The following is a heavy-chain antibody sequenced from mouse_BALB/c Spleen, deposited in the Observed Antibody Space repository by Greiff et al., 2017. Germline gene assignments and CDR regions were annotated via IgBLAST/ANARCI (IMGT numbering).Heavy chain of an antibody. Sequence: EVQLQQSGAELVKPGASVKLSCTASGFNIKDTYMHWVKQRPEQGLEWIGRIDPANGNTKSDPKFQGKATITADTSSNTAYLQLSSLTSEDTAVYYCARSTMITTFAYWGQGTLVTVSA. D-gene: IGHD2-4*01. V-gene: IGHV14-3*02. CDR2: IDPANGNT. CDR3: ARSTMITTFAY. CDR1: GFNIKDTY. J-gene: IGHJ3*01.